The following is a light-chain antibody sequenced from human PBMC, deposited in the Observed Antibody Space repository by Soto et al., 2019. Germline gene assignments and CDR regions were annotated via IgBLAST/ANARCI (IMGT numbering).Light chain of an antibody. CDR3: QSYDSSLSVV. CDR1: SSNIGARYD. V-gene: IGLV1-40*01. CDR2: VNS. Sequence: QSVLTQPPSVSGAPGQRVTISCTGSSSNIGARYDVHWYQQLPGTAPKLLIYVNSNRPSGVPDRFSGSKSGTSASLAITGLQAEDEADYYCQSYDSSLSVVFGGGTQLTVL. J-gene: IGLJ2*01.